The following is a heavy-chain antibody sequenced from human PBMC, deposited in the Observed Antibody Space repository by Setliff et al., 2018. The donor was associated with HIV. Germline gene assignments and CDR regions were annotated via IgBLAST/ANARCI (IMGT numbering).Heavy chain of an antibody. CDR1: GGSVNGHY. D-gene: IGHD2-15*01. CDR3: ATDPTSYCTGGNCHSGRFAS. J-gene: IGHJ4*02. Sequence: SETLSLTCTVSGGSVNGHYWNWIRLTPGKGLEWIGSISYSGSTNYNPSLKSRVTISVDTSRNEFSLKLSSATAADTAVYYCATDPTSYCTGGNCHSGRFASWGQGTLVTVSS. V-gene: IGHV4-59*02. CDR2: ISYSGST.